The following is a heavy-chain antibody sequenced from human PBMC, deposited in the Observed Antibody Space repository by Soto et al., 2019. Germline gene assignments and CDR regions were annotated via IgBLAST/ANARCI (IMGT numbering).Heavy chain of an antibody. CDR2: INHSGTT. D-gene: IGHD6-6*01. CDR3: ASEYSSPIAGIYY. Sequence: QVQLQQWGAGLLKPSETLSLTCAVYGGSFSGYYWSWIRQPPGKGLEWIGEINHSGTTNYNPSLRSRVTISVDTCRNQFSLKLSSVTAADTAVYYCASEYSSPIAGIYYWCQGTLVTVSS. V-gene: IGHV4-34*01. J-gene: IGHJ4*02. CDR1: GGSFSGYY.